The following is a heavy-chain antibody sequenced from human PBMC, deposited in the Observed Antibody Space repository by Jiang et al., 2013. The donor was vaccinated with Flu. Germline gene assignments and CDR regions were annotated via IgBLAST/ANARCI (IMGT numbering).Heavy chain of an antibody. D-gene: IGHD1-1*01. V-gene: IGHV3-74*01. CDR1: DFTFRSYW. J-gene: IGHJ4*02. CDR3: AREDPRTGTIIDY. CDR2: ISSDGSRT. Sequence: VQLVESGGALVQPGGSLRLSCAASDFTFRSYWMHWVRQPPGKGLVWVSLISSDGSRTSYADSVKGRFTISRDNAKSTLYLQMSSLGVEDTALYYCAREDPRTGTIIDYWGQGTLVTVSS.